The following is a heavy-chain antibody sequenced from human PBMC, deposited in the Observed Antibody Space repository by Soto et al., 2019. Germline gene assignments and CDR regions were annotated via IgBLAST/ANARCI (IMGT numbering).Heavy chain of an antibody. CDR3: AKVFYYYDSSGYYYFDY. J-gene: IGHJ4*02. V-gene: IGHV3-23*01. CDR1: GFTFSSYA. Sequence: GGSLRLSCAASGFTFSSYAVSWVRQAPGKGPEWISSISGSGSTIYYADSVKGRFTISRDNSKNTLYLQMSSLRAEDTAVYYCAKVFYYYDSSGYYYFDYWGQGTLVTVYS. D-gene: IGHD3-22*01. CDR2: ISGSGSTI.